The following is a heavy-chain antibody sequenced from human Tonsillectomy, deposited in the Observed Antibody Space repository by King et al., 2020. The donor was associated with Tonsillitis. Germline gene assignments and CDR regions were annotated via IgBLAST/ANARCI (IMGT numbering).Heavy chain of an antibody. V-gene: IGHV3-33*01. CDR1: GFTFSSYG. CDR3: AREADFWGGYHPIDH. J-gene: IGHJ4*02. Sequence: VQLVESGGGVVQPGRSLRLSCAASGFTFSSYGMHWVRQAPGKGLEWVAVIWYDGSIKYYTDSVKGRFTISRDNSKNTLYLQMNSLRAEDTAVYYCAREADFWGGYHPIDHWGQGTLVTVSS. CDR2: IWYDGSIK. D-gene: IGHD3-3*01.